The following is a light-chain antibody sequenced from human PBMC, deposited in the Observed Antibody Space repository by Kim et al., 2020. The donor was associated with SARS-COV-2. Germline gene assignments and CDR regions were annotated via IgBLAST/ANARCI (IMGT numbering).Light chain of an antibody. J-gene: IGKJ1*01. V-gene: IGKV3-20*01. CDR1: QSVRNDY. CDR2: GAS. CDR3: QQFDTAPWT. Sequence: WPRERATPSCRASQSVRNDYLACYQQKPGQAPGLLIFGASAGATGTPARSRGGGPGTASTLTFGALDPDDFAVYFCQQFDTAPWTFSEGTKV.